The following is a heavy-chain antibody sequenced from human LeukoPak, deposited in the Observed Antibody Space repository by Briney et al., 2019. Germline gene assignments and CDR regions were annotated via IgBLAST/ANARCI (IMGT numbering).Heavy chain of an antibody. J-gene: IGHJ4*02. CDR3: ARGGAAAGTRGSDY. V-gene: IGHV3-64*01. D-gene: IGHD6-13*01. CDR1: GFTFSSFA. CDR2: INSNGGST. Sequence: PGGSLRLSCAASGFTFSSFAMHWVRQAPGKGLEYVSAINSNGGSTYYANSVKGRFTISRDNSKNTLFLQMGSLRVDDMAVYYCARGGAAAGTRGSDYWGPGTLVTVSP.